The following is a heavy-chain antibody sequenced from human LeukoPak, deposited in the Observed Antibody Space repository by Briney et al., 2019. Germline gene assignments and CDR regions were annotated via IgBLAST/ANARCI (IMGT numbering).Heavy chain of an antibody. CDR2: INAGNGNT. Sequence: ASVKVSCKAFGYTFTSYAMHWVRQAPGQRLEWMGWINAGNGNTKYSQKFQGRVTITRDTSASTAYMELSSLRSEDTAVYYCARVEEYYYDSSGKGWAFDIWGQGTMVTVSS. CDR3: ARVEEYYYDSSGKGWAFDI. D-gene: IGHD3-22*01. V-gene: IGHV1-3*01. CDR1: GYTFTSYA. J-gene: IGHJ3*02.